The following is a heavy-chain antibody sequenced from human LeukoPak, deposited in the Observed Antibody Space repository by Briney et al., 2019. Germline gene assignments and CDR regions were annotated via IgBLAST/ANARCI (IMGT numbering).Heavy chain of an antibody. J-gene: IGHJ6*03. Sequence: SETLSLTCTVSGRSISNYYWTWIRQPPGKGLEWIAYMYYSGSTNYNPSLKSRVTISVDTSKNQFSLKLSSVTVADTAVYYCARIKGLHSSPTHYYYMDVWGKGTTVTVSS. D-gene: IGHD6-13*01. CDR3: ARIKGLHSSPTHYYYMDV. V-gene: IGHV4-59*01. CDR2: MYYSGST. CDR1: GRSISNYY.